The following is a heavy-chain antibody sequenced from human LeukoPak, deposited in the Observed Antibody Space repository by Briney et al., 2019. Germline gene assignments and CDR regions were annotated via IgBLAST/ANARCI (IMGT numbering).Heavy chain of an antibody. D-gene: IGHD1-26*01. CDR1: GFTFSSYG. CDR2: ISGSGGST. J-gene: IGHJ5*02. Sequence: PGGSLRLSCAASGFTFSSYGMSWVRQAPGKGLEWVSAISGSGGSTYYADSVKGRFTISRDNSKDTLYLQMNSLRAEDTAVYYCARGAYSGSNSIWFDPWGQGTLVTVSS. CDR3: ARGAYSGSNSIWFDP. V-gene: IGHV3-23*01.